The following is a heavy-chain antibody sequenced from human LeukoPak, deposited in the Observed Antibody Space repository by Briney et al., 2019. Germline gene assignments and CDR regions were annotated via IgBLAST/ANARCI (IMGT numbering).Heavy chain of an antibody. CDR1: GGSISSSSYY. D-gene: IGHD2-2*02. J-gene: IGHJ5*02. V-gene: IGHV4-39*07. Sequence: SETLSLTCTVSGGSISSSSYYWGWIRQPPGKGLEWIGSIYYSGSTYYNPSLKSRVTISVDTSKNQFSLKLSSVTAADTAVYYCARDGERLLNLRAFNWFDPWGQGTLVTVSS. CDR3: ARDGERLLNLRAFNWFDP. CDR2: IYYSGST.